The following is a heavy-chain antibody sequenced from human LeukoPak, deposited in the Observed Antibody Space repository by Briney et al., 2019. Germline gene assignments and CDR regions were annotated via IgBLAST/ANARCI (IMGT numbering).Heavy chain of an antibody. D-gene: IGHD4-11*01. V-gene: IGHV4-38-2*01. CDR1: GYSISSGYY. Sequence: SETLSLTCAVSGYSISSGYYWGWIRQPPGKGLEWIGSIYRSGSTYYNPSLKSRVTISVDTSKNQFSLQLSSVTAADTAVYYCARGTVALWGRGTLVTVSS. J-gene: IGHJ2*01. CDR3: ARGTVAL. CDR2: IYRSGST.